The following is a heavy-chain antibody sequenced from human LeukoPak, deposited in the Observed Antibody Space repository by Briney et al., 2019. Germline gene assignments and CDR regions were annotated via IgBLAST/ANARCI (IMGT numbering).Heavy chain of an antibody. CDR2: INHSGST. CDR1: GGSFSGYY. CDR3: ARGPKWLRQYYFDY. Sequence: SETLSLTCAVYGGSFSGYYWSWISQPPGKGLEWIGEINHSGSTNYNPSLKSRVTISVDTSKNQFSLKLSSVTAADTAVYYCARGPKWLRQYYFDYWGQGTLVTVSS. D-gene: IGHD5-12*01. J-gene: IGHJ4*02. V-gene: IGHV4-34*01.